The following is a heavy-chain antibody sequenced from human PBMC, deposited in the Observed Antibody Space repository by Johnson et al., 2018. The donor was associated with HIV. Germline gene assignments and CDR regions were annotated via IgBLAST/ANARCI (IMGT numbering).Heavy chain of an antibody. CDR2: IWYDGSNK. J-gene: IGHJ3*02. D-gene: IGHD1-1*01. Sequence: VQLVESGGGVVQPGRSLRLSCAASGFTFSSYAMHWVRQAPGKGLEWVAFIWYDGSNKYYADSVKGRFTISRDNSKNTLYLQMNSLRAEDTAVYYCARDDDVKAFDIWGQGTMVTVSS. CDR3: ARDDDVKAFDI. V-gene: IGHV3-30*04. CDR1: GFTFSSYA.